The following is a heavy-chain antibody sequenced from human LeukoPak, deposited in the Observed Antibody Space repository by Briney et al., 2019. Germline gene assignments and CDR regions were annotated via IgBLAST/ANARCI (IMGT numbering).Heavy chain of an antibody. CDR3: ARDNYAILTVYHDFNY. V-gene: IGHV1-2*06. CDR1: GDTFTAYY. D-gene: IGHD3-9*01. Sequence: ASVKVSCKASGDTFTAYYMHWVRQAPGQGLEWMGRINPNNGGTNYAQKFQGRVTMTRDTSISTAYMDLSRLRSDDTAVYYCARDNYAILTVYHDFNYWGQGTLVTVSS. CDR2: INPNNGGT. J-gene: IGHJ4*02.